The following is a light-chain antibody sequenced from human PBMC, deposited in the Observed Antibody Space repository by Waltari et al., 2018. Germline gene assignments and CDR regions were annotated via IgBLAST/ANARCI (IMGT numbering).Light chain of an antibody. CDR3: SSYTLSSTLV. CDR2: EVN. J-gene: IGLJ2*01. V-gene: IGLV2-14*01. CDR1: DSDIGALNY. Sequence: QSALTQPASMSGSPGQSITISCTGTDSDIGALNYVSWYQQLPGNSPRLVIFEVNTRPPGISFRVSGSKSANTASLTISGLQADDEADYYCSSYTLSSTLVFGGGTRLTVL.